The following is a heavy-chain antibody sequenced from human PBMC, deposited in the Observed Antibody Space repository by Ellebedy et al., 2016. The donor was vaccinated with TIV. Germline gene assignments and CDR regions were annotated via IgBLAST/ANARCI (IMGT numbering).Heavy chain of an antibody. CDR2: IIPIFGTA. V-gene: IGHV1-69*13. J-gene: IGHJ5*02. Sequence: AASVKVSCKASGGTFSSYAISWVRQAPGQGLEWMGGIIPIFGTANYAQKFQGRVTITADESTSTAYMELSSLRSEDTAVYYCARLPGVYGSGSNWFDPWGQGTLVTVSS. CDR3: ARLPGVYGSGSNWFDP. CDR1: GGTFSSYA. D-gene: IGHD3-10*01.